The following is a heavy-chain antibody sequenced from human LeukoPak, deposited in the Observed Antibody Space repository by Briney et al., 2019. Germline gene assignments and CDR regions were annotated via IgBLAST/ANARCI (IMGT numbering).Heavy chain of an antibody. CDR1: GGSISNGGYY. D-gene: IGHD4-23*01. V-gene: IGHV4-30-4*08. CDR2: IYYSGSI. Sequence: PSQTLSLTCTVSGGSISNGGYYWSWIRQPPGKGLEWIGYIYYSGSINYNPSLKSRVTISVDTSKNQFSLKLSSVTAADTAVYYCARLEPNLTTVVPLGAFDIWGQGRMVTVSS. CDR3: ARLEPNLTTVVPLGAFDI. J-gene: IGHJ3*02.